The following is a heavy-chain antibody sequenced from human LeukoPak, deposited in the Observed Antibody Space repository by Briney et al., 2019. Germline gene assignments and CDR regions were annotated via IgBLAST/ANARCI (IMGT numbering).Heavy chain of an antibody. J-gene: IGHJ4*02. V-gene: IGHV3-23*01. Sequence: PGGSLRLSCAASGFTFSSYAMSWVRQAPGKGLEWVSAISSSGGSTYYADSVKGRFTISRDNSKNTLYLQMNSLRAEDTAVYYCAKDLQLGYYFDYWGQGTLVTVSS. CDR1: GFTFSSYA. CDR2: ISSSGGST. CDR3: AKDLQLGYYFDY. D-gene: IGHD5-18*01.